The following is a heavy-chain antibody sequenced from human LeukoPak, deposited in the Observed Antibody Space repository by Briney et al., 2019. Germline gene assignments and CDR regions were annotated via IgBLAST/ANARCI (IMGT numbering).Heavy chain of an antibody. CDR2: ISGSGGST. J-gene: IGHJ4*02. D-gene: IGHD5-18*01. CDR3: AKELIRGYSYGRADQ. CDR1: GFTFSSYA. Sequence: GGSLRLSCAASGFTFSSYAMSWVRQAPGKGLEWVSAISGSGGSTYYADSVKGRFTISRDNSNNTLYLQMNSLRAEDTAVYFCAKELIRGYSYGRADQWGQGTLVTISS. V-gene: IGHV3-23*01.